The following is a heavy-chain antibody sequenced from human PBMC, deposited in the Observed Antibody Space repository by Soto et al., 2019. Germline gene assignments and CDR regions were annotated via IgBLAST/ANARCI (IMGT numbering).Heavy chain of an antibody. D-gene: IGHD6-13*01. J-gene: IGHJ6*02. CDR2: ISAYNGNT. CDR1: GYTFTSYG. CDR3: ARDSSSWYVGFYGMDV. Sequence: QVQLVQSGAEVKKPGASVKVSCKASGYTFTSYGISWVRQAPGHGLQRMGWISAYNGNTNYAQKLQGRVTMTTDTSTSTAYMELRSLRSDDTAVYYCARDSSSWYVGFYGMDVWGQGTTVTVSS. V-gene: IGHV1-18*01.